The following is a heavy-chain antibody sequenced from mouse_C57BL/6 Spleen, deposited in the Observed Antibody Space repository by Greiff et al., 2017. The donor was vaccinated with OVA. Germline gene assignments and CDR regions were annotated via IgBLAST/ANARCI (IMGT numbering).Heavy chain of an antibody. J-gene: IGHJ3*01. D-gene: IGHD2-1*01. CDR3: AREAGNGGWFAY. V-gene: IGHV5-4*01. CDR2: ISDGGSYT. Sequence: EVKLVESGGGLVKPGGSLKLSCAASGFTFSSYAMSWVRQTPEQRLEWVATISDGGSYTYYPDNVKGRFTISRDNAKNNLYLQMSHLKSEDTAVYYCAREAGNGGWFAYWGQGTLVTVSA. CDR1: GFTFSSYA.